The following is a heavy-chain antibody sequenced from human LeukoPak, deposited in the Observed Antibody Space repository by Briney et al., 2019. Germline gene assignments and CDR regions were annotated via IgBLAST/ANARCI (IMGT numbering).Heavy chain of an antibody. J-gene: IGHJ4*02. V-gene: IGHV1-3*01. Sequence: GASVKVSCKASGYTFTSYAMHWVRQAPGQRLEWMGWINAGNGNTKYSQKFQGRVTITRDTSASTAYMELSSLRSDDTAVYYCAREEGQWLEIDYWGQGTLVTVSS. CDR2: INAGNGNT. CDR1: GYTFTSYA. D-gene: IGHD6-19*01. CDR3: AREEGQWLEIDY.